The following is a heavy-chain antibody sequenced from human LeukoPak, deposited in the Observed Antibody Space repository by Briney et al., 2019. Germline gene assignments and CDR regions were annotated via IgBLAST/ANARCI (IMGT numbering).Heavy chain of an antibody. Sequence: PSETLSLTCTVSGGSVTSDYWSWIRQPPGKGLEWIGYMYYSGSTNYNPSLKSRVTISGDTSKNQFSLKLSSVTAADTAVYYCARRYCSSTSCPIDYWGQRTLVTVSS. J-gene: IGHJ4*02. D-gene: IGHD2-2*01. CDR1: GGSVTSDY. CDR2: MYYSGST. CDR3: ARRYCSSTSCPIDY. V-gene: IGHV4-59*08.